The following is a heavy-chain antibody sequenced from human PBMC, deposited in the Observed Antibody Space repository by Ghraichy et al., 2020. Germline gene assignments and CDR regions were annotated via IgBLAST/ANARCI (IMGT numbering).Heavy chain of an antibody. J-gene: IGHJ1*01. Sequence: GESLNISCKGSGYTFFSYGISWVRQAPGQGLEWMGWINTYNGNTIYAQKFQGRVTMTTDTSTSRAYMDLRSLRSDDTAVYYCARVGDSGSAPGVRYFQHWGQGTLVTVSS. CDR3: ARVGDSGSAPGVRYFQH. CDR2: INTYNGNT. D-gene: IGHD1-26*01. CDR1: GYTFFSYG. V-gene: IGHV1-18*01.